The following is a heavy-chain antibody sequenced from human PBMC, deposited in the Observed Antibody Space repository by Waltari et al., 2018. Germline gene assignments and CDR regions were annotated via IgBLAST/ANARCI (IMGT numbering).Heavy chain of an antibody. CDR1: GFTFSNYY. CDR3: ATFVSGSFTFPDY. D-gene: IGHD3-16*01. CDR2: FCPSGAGT. J-gene: IGHJ4*02. V-gene: IGHV1-46*03. Sequence: QFQLVQSGAEVKKPGASVKVSCEASGFTFSNYYVHWVRQAPGQGLEWMALFCPSGAGTRYAEKFQGRVTLTRDTSTSTVYMDLSSLRSEDTAVYYCATFVSGSFTFPDYWGQGTLVTVSS.